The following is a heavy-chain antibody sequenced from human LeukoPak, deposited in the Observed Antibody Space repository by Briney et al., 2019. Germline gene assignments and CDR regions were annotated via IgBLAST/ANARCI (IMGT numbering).Heavy chain of an antibody. D-gene: IGHD6-13*01. V-gene: IGHV3-23*01. J-gene: IGHJ4*02. CDR2: ISGSGGST. CDR3: AKKAGYWQQLARFDY. Sequence: PGGSLRLSCTGSGFTFSTYAMTWVRQAPGKGLEWVSGISGSGGSTYYADSVKGRFTISRDNSRNTLYLQMNSLRAEDTAVYYCAKKAGYWQQLARFDYWGQGTLVTVSS. CDR1: GFTFSTYA.